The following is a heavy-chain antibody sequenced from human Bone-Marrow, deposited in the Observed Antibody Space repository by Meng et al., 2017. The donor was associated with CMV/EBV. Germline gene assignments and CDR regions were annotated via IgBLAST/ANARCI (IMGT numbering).Heavy chain of an antibody. D-gene: IGHD3-3*01. CDR1: GFTFSSYW. CDR2: IKQDGSEK. V-gene: IGHV3-7*01. CDR3: ARERAGFWSGYSDAFDI. J-gene: IGHJ3*02. Sequence: GGSLRLSCAASGFTFSSYWMSWVRQAPGKGLEWVANIKQDGSEKYYVDSVKGRFTISRDNAKNSLYLQMTSLRAEDTAVYYGARERAGFWSGYSDAFDIWGQGTMVTVSS.